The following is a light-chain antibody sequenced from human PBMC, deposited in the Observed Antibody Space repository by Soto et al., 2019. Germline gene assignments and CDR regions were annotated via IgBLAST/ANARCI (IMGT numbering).Light chain of an antibody. Sequence: QSVLTQPPSVSGAPGQRVTIFCTASSSNIGAGYDVHWYQQLPGTAPKLPIYGNSNRPSGVPDRFSGSKSGTSASLAITGLQAEDEADYYCQSLDGSLSGYVVLGGGTQLTVL. V-gene: IGLV1-40*01. CDR3: QSLDGSLSGYVV. J-gene: IGLJ2*01. CDR2: GNS. CDR1: SSNIGAGYD.